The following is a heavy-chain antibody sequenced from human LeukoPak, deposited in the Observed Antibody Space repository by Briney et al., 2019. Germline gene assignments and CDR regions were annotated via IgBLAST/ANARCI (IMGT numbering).Heavy chain of an antibody. V-gene: IGHV3-7*01. CDR1: GFTFSSYW. D-gene: IGHD6-13*01. Sequence: QPGGSLRLSCAASGFTFSSYWMSWVRQAPGKGLEWVANIKQDGSEKYYVDSVKGRFTISRDNAKNSLYLQMNSLSAEDTAVYYCATSAADDYYYYYYMDVWGKGTTVTVSS. CDR2: IKQDGSEK. CDR3: ATSAADDYYYYYYMDV. J-gene: IGHJ6*03.